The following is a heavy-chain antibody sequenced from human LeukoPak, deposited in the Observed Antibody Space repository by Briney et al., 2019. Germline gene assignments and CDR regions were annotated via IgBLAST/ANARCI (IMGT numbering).Heavy chain of an antibody. CDR2: ISSSSSTI. Sequence: PGGSLRLSCAASGFTFSSYSMNWVRQAPGKGLEWVSYISSSSSTIYYADSVKGRFSISRDNAKSSLYLQMNSLRAEDTAVYYCARRYSSGLDYWGQGTLVTVSS. CDR1: GFTFSSYS. V-gene: IGHV3-48*04. D-gene: IGHD6-19*01. CDR3: ARRYSSGLDY. J-gene: IGHJ4*02.